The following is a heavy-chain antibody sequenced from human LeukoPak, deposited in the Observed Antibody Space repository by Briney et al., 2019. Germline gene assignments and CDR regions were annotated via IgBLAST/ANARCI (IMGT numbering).Heavy chain of an antibody. CDR3: ARCRTTVTAMPGY. CDR2: ISWNSGSI. CDR1: GFTFDDYA. J-gene: IGHJ4*02. V-gene: IGHV3-9*01. D-gene: IGHD4-17*01. Sequence: PGGSLRLSCAASGFTFDDYAMHWVRQAPGKGLEWVSGISWNSGSIGYADSVKGRFTISRDNAKNSLYLQMNSLRAEDTAVYYCARCRTTVTAMPGYWGQGTLVTVSS.